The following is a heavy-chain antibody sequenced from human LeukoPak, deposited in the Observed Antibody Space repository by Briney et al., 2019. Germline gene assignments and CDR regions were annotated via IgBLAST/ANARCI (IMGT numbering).Heavy chain of an antibody. V-gene: IGHV3-48*03. Sequence: GGSLRLSCAASGFTFSSYEMNWVRQAPGRGLEWVSYISSSGSTIYYADSVKGRFTISRDNAKNSLYLQMNSLRAEDTAVYYCAELGITMIGGVWGKGTTVSISS. CDR1: GFTFSSYE. J-gene: IGHJ6*04. CDR2: ISSSGSTI. CDR3: AELGITMIGGV. D-gene: IGHD3-10*02.